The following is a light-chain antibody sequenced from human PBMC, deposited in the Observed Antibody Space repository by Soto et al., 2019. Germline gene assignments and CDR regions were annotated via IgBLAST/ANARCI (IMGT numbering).Light chain of an antibody. V-gene: IGKV3-20*01. J-gene: IGKJ2*01. CDR3: QRYGNSYT. CDR1: QSVSTSF. CDR2: GAS. Sequence: EIVLTQSPGTLSLSPGERATHSCRASQSVSTSFLAWYRQKPGQAPRLLIYGASVRAPGIPDRFSGSGSGTDFTLTISRLEREDFGVYYCQRYGNSYTFGQGTKLEIK.